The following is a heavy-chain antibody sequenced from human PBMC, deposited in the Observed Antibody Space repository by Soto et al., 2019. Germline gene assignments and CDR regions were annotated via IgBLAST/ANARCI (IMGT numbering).Heavy chain of an antibody. CDR3: ARVDYLSLDY. V-gene: IGHV3-64*01. CDR1: GFTFSSYA. D-gene: IGHD3-16*01. Sequence: EVQLVESGGGLVQPGGSLRLSCAASGFTFSSYAMHWVRQAPGKGLEYVSAISSNGGSTYYANSVKGRFTISRDNSKNTLNLQMGSLRAEDMAVYYCARVDYLSLDYWGQGTLVTVSS. CDR2: ISSNGGST. J-gene: IGHJ4*02.